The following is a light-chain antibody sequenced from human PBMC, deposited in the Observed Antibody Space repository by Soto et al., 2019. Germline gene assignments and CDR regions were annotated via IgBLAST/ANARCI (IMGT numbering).Light chain of an antibody. J-gene: IGLJ1*01. Sequence: QSVLTQPASVSGSPGQSITISCTGTSSVVGSYNLVSWYQQHPGKAPKLMIYEGSKRPSGVSNRFSGSKSGNTASLTISGLQAEDEADYYCCSYAGNSLYVFGTGTKGTVL. CDR2: EGS. V-gene: IGLV2-23*01. CDR3: CSYAGNSLYV. CDR1: SSVVGSYNL.